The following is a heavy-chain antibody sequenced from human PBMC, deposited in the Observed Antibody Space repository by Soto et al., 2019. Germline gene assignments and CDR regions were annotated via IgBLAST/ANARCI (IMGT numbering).Heavy chain of an antibody. CDR3: AAELVVVAATDAYYFDY. CDR1: GYTFTSYA. CDR2: INAGNGNT. J-gene: IGHJ4*02. Sequence: RASVKVSCKASGYTFTSYAMHWVRQAPGQRLEWMGWINAGNGNTKYSQKFQGRVTITRDTSASTAYMELSSLRSEDTAVYYCAAELVVVAATDAYYFDYWGQGTLVTVSS. V-gene: IGHV1-3*01. D-gene: IGHD2-15*01.